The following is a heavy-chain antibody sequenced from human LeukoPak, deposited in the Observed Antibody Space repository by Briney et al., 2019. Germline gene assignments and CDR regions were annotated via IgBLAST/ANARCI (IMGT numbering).Heavy chain of an antibody. V-gene: IGHV3-49*04. J-gene: IGHJ3*02. D-gene: IGHD4-17*01. CDR3: TRDKVTVTTGDTNAFDI. CDR2: IKSKAYGGTT. CDR1: GFTFGDYA. Sequence: GGSLRLSCTASGFTFGDYALSWVRQAPGKGLEWVGFIKSKAYGGTTKYAASVGGRFTITRDDSQSIAHLQMNSLVIEDTAVYYCTRDKVTVTTGDTNAFDIWGQGTMVTVSS.